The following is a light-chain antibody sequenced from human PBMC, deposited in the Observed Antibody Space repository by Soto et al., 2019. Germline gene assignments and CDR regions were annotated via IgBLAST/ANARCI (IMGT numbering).Light chain of an antibody. CDR2: DST. J-gene: IGKJ5*01. CDR1: QRINTN. CDR3: QQRNVWPPIT. V-gene: IGKV3-11*01. Sequence: ETLMTQSPANLSLSPGETATLSCRAGQRINTNLAWYQQKVGQAPRLLIYDSTLRANGVPDRFGGSRSGTEFTLTINSLEPEDFAVYYCQQRNVWPPITFGQGTRLEIK.